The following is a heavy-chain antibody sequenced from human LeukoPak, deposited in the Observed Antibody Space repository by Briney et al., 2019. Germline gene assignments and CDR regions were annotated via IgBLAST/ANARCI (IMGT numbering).Heavy chain of an antibody. Sequence: GGSLRLSCAASGFTFSRYWMSWVRQAPGKGLEWVANIRQDASEKYYVDSVKGRFTITRDNAKNSVYLQMNSLRAEDTAIYYCARDYDSNGYSVVFEYWGQGKLVTVSS. CDR1: GFTFSRYW. CDR3: ARDYDSNGYSVVFEY. CDR2: IRQDASEK. J-gene: IGHJ4*02. D-gene: IGHD3-22*01. V-gene: IGHV3-7*04.